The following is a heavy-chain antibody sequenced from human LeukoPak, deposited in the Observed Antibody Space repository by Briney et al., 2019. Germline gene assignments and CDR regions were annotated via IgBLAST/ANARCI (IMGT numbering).Heavy chain of an antibody. V-gene: IGHV1-18*01. Sequence: ASVKVSCKASGYTFTTSGINWVRQAPGQGLEWLGWNSADNGITRYAQKFQGRVTLISDTSTNTAYMELRNLRSDDTAVYYCARVKQLWRDYYLDYWGRGTLVTVSS. J-gene: IGHJ4*02. D-gene: IGHD5-18*01. CDR3: ARVKQLWRDYYLDY. CDR1: GYTFTTSG. CDR2: NSADNGIT.